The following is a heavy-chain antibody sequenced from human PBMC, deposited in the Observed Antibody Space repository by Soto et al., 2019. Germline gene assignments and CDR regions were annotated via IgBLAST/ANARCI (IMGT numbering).Heavy chain of an antibody. CDR1: GYTFTAYY. D-gene: IGHD1-1*01. CDR3: ARDPGTGTTNLYYYYGMDV. V-gene: IGHV1-2*04. J-gene: IGHJ6*02. CDR2: INPNSGGT. Sequence: ASVKVSCKASGYTFTAYYIHWGRQAPGQGLEWMGWINPNSGGTKYAQKFQGWVTMTRDTSISTAYMELSRLRSDDTAVYYCARDPGTGTTNLYYYYGMDVWGQGTTVTVSS.